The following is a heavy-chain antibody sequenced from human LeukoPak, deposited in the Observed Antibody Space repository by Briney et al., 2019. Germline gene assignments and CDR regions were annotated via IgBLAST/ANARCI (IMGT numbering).Heavy chain of an antibody. V-gene: IGHV1-2*02. J-gene: IGHJ4*02. Sequence: ASVKVSCKASGYTFTSYGISWVRQAPGQGLEWMGWINPNSGGTNYAQKFQGRVTMTRDTSISTAYMELSRLRSDDTAVYYCARAYSYGYSYWGQGTLVTVSS. D-gene: IGHD5-18*01. CDR1: GYTFTSYG. CDR3: ARAYSYGYSY. CDR2: INPNSGGT.